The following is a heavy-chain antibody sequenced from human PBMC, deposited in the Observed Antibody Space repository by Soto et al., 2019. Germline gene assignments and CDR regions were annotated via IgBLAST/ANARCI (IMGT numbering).Heavy chain of an antibody. J-gene: IGHJ6*02. Sequence: EVQLVESGGGLVKPGGSLRLSCAASGFTSSSYSMNWVRQAPGKGLEWVSSISSSSSYIYYADSVKGRFTISRDNAKNSLYLQMNSLRAEDTAVYYCARDKGGIAALHYYYYYGMDVWGQGTTVTVSS. D-gene: IGHD6-13*01. V-gene: IGHV3-21*01. CDR1: GFTSSSYS. CDR3: ARDKGGIAALHYYYYYGMDV. CDR2: ISSSSSYI.